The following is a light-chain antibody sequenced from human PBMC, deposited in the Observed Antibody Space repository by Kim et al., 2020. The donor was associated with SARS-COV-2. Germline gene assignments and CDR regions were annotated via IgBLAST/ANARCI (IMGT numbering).Light chain of an antibody. CDR3: QVWDSSSDHRVV. V-gene: IGLV3-21*04. CDR2: YDS. CDR1: SIRSKS. J-gene: IGLJ2*01. Sequence: PGKSARGSWGGNSIRSKSVHWYQQKSGQAPVLVIYYDSDRPSGIPERFSGSNSGNTATLTISRVEAGDEADYYCQVWDSSSDHRVVFGGGTQLTVL.